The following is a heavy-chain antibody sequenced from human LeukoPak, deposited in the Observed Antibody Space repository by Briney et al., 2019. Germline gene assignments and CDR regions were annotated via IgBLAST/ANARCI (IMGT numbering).Heavy chain of an antibody. CDR1: GYAFTDYH. Sequence: ASVKVSCKASGYAFTDYHLDWVRQAPGQGLEWMGIINPNNGDTNYAQKFKGRVTMTRDTSTSTVYMELSSLTSEDTAVYYCARERSGGYFDYWGLGTQVTVSS. V-gene: IGHV1-46*01. CDR3: ARERSGGYFDY. CDR2: INPNNGDT. J-gene: IGHJ4*02. D-gene: IGHD3-10*01.